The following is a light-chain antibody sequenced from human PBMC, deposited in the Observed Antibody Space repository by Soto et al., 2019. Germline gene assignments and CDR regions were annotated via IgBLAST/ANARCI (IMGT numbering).Light chain of an antibody. Sequence: DIQMTQSPSSLSASVGDRVTITCQASHDINKYLNWYQEKPGKAPKLLIYDASNLQTGDPSRFSGSGSGTHFTLTISSLQPEDIATYYCQRYDSLPPTFGQGTRLDIK. V-gene: IGKV1-33*01. CDR3: QRYDSLPPT. CDR2: DAS. CDR1: HDINKY. J-gene: IGKJ5*01.